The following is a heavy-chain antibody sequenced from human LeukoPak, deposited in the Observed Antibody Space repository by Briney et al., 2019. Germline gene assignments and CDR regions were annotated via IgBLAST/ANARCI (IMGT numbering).Heavy chain of an antibody. Sequence: SGGSLRLSGAASGFTVSSNYMSWVRQAPGKGLEWVSVIYSGGSTYYADSVKGRFTISRDNSKNTLYLQMNSLRAEDTAVYYCASSGPYCTNGVCYHYYYYYGMDVWGQGTTVTVSS. J-gene: IGHJ6*02. D-gene: IGHD2-8*01. CDR3: ASSGPYCTNGVCYHYYYYYGMDV. CDR1: GFTVSSNY. CDR2: IYSGGST. V-gene: IGHV3-66*01.